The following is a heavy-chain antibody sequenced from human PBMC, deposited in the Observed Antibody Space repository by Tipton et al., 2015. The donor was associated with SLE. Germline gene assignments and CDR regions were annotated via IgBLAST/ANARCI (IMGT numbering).Heavy chain of an antibody. Sequence: LRLSCTVSGGSIKSGSYYWSWIRQPAGMGLEWIGRVSAGGSTNYNPSLKSRVTMSVDTSKNQFSLRLSSVTAADTAVYYCARTPGIAAADNDAFDIWGQGTMVTVSS. CDR2: VSAGGST. V-gene: IGHV4-61*02. CDR3: ARTPGIAAADNDAFDI. J-gene: IGHJ3*02. CDR1: GGSIKSGSYY. D-gene: IGHD6-13*01.